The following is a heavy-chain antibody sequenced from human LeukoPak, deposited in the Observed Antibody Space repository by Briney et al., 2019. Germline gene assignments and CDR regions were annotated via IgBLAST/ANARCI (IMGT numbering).Heavy chain of an antibody. CDR2: IVSDATTT. D-gene: IGHD3-16*01. Sequence: PGGSLRLSCAASGFTFSSYWMHWVRQAPGKGLVWVSHIVSDATTTSYADSVKGRFTISRDNAKNTVYLEMSSPIPEDTSIYYCARGNLYTAATIEDYWGQGTLVTVSS. V-gene: IGHV3-74*01. J-gene: IGHJ4*02. CDR3: ARGNLYTAATIEDY. CDR1: GFTFSSYW.